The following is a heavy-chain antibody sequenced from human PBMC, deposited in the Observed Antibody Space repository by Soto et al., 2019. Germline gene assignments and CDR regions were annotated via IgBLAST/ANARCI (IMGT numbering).Heavy chain of an antibody. Sequence: GGSLRLSCAASGFTFSSYWMSWVRQAPGKGLEWVANIKQDGSEKYYVDSVKGRFTISRDNAKNSLYLQMNSLRAEDTAVYYCARERSGSWYSMPVYYYYGMDVWGQGTTVTVSS. CDR3: ARERSGSWYSMPVYYYYGMDV. V-gene: IGHV3-7*05. D-gene: IGHD6-13*01. J-gene: IGHJ6*02. CDR2: IKQDGSEK. CDR1: GFTFSSYW.